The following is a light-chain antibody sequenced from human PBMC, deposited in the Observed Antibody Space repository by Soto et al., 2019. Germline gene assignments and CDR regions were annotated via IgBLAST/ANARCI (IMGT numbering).Light chain of an antibody. J-gene: IGLJ1*01. CDR2: DVG. CDR3: SSFSSSTTRV. Sequence: SALTQPASVSGSPGQSITISCTGTSSDVGDFNYVSWYQQHPGKAPKLMIYDVGNRPSGVSIRFSGSKSGSTASLTISGLQAEDEADYYCSSFSSSTTRVFGTGTKVTVL. V-gene: IGLV2-14*01. CDR1: SSDVGDFNY.